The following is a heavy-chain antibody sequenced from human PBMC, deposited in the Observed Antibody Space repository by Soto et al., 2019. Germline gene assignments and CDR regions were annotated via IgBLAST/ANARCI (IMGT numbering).Heavy chain of an antibody. CDR3: ARKDYYGSGCYYFDY. CDR2: INAANGDT. D-gene: IGHD3-10*01. V-gene: IGHV1-3*01. CDR1: GYIFTNFP. Sequence: QVQLVQSGAELKNPGASVKVSCKASGYIFTNFPIHWVRQAPGQRLEWMGWINAANGDTGYSQKFQGRVTFTRDTSARIVYMEMSSLISEDTAVYYCARKDYYGSGCYYFDYWGQGTLVTVSS. J-gene: IGHJ4*02.